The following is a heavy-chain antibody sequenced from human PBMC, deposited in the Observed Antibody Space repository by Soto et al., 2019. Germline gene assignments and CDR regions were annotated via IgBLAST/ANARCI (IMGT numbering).Heavy chain of an antibody. CDR3: AKDASITTTYLAH. V-gene: IGHV3-9*01. Sequence: EVQLVESGGGLVQPGRSLRLSCAASGFTFDDYAMHWVRQAPGKGLEWVSSISWNSGNIDYADSMKGRFTVSRDNAKNVLYLHMSSLRSEDSALYYCAKDASITTTYLAHWGQGTLVTVSS. D-gene: IGHD1-1*01. J-gene: IGHJ4*02. CDR2: ISWNSGNI. CDR1: GFTFDDYA.